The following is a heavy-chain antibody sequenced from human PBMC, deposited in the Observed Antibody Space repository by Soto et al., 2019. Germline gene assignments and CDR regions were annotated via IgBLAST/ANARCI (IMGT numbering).Heavy chain of an antibody. CDR3: ARAHKSFWAPIVSVAPGVSEKYYFDY. Sequence: GGSLRLSCAASGFTFSSYSMNWVRQAPGKGLEWVSSISSSSYIYYADSVKGRFTISRDNAKNSLYLQMNSLRAEDTAVYYCARAHKSFWAPIVSVAPGVSEKYYFDYWGQGTLVTVSS. D-gene: IGHD2-2*01. CDR2: ISSSSYI. V-gene: IGHV3-21*01. CDR1: GFTFSSYS. J-gene: IGHJ4*02.